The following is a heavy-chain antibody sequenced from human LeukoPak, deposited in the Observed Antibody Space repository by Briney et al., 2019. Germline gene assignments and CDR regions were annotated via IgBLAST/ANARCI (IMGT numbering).Heavy chain of an antibody. CDR3: ASTNCSSAGCYGANWFDP. Sequence: PSETLSLTCTVSGGSISSGDYYWSWIRQPPGKGLEWIGYIYYSGNTFHYNPSLKSRVNISVDTSKNQFSLRLSSVTAVDTAVYYCASTNCSSAGCYGANWFDPWGQGTLDTVSS. J-gene: IGHJ5*02. CDR1: GGSISSGDYY. D-gene: IGHD2-2*01. V-gene: IGHV4-30-4*08. CDR2: IYYSGNT.